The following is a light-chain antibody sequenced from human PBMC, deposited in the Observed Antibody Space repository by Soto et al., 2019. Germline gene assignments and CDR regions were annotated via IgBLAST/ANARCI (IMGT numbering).Light chain of an antibody. CDR3: QQYGSSRWT. J-gene: IGKJ1*01. CDR2: GAS. Sequence: EILLTQSPDTLSLFPGERATLSCRASQSVSSTYLAWYQQKLGQAPRLLIFGASSRATGIPDRFSGSGSGTDFTLTISRLEPEDFAVYYCQQYGSSRWTFGQGTKVEIK. V-gene: IGKV3-20*01. CDR1: QSVSSTY.